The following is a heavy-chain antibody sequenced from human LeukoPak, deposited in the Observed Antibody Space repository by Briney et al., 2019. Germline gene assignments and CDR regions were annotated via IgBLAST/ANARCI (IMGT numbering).Heavy chain of an antibody. Sequence: ASVKVSCKASGGTFSSYAISWVRQAPGQGLGWMGRIIPIFGTANYAQKFQGRVTITTDESTSTAYMELGSLRSEDTAVYYCASAPLSCCSGGSCYSCWFDPWGQGTLVTVSS. CDR1: GGTFSSYA. V-gene: IGHV1-69*05. CDR3: ASAPLSCCSGGSCYSCWFDP. CDR2: IIPIFGTA. J-gene: IGHJ5*02. D-gene: IGHD2-15*01.